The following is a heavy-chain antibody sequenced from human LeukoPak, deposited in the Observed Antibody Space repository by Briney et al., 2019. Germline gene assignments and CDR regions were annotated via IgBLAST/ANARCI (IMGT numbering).Heavy chain of an antibody. J-gene: IGHJ4*02. V-gene: IGHV4-39*01. CDR2: IYYFGNT. D-gene: IGHD2-15*01. CDR3: ARWIVPVVD. CDR1: GVSISGSSFS. Sequence: SETLSLTCTVSGVSISGSSFSCGWIRQSPGKGLEWIGSIYYFGNTYYNPSLKSRVTISVDTSKNQFSLNLRSVTAAGTAVFFCARWIVPVVDWGQGILVTVSP.